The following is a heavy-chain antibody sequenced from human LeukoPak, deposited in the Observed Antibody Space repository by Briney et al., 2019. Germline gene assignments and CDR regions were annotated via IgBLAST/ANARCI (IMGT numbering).Heavy chain of an antibody. V-gene: IGHV3-23*01. CDR3: ASSRQLVPYYFDY. CDR1: GFTFSSYA. D-gene: IGHD6-13*01. CDR2: INGSGGST. Sequence: GGSLRLSCAASGFTFSSYAMSWVRQAPGKVLEWVSGINGSGGSTYYADSVKGRFTISRDNSKNTLYLQMNSLRAEDAAVYYCASSRQLVPYYFDYWGQGTLVTVSS. J-gene: IGHJ4*02.